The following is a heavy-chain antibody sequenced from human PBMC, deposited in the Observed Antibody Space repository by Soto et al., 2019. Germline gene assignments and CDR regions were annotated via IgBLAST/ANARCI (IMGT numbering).Heavy chain of an antibody. D-gene: IGHD6-19*01. V-gene: IGHV5-51*01. J-gene: IGHJ6*02. CDR1: GNSFTSDW. CDR2: IYPGDSDT. CDR3: TRHRKQPSIVVTGRGPVVHLDV. Sequence: PGASMKISCKGSGNSFTSDWIGWVRPIPGKGLEWVGIIYPGDSDTRYRPSFQGQITITAANSISTANLQRSSLKASATAVYYCTRHRKQPSIVVTGRGPVVHLDVWGQGTTVTGSS.